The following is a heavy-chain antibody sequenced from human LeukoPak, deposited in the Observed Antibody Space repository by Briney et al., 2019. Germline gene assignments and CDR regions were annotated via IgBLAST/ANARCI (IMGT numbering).Heavy chain of an antibody. CDR1: GFTFSSYA. J-gene: IGHJ4*02. V-gene: IGHV3-23*01. CDR3: AKGRFTQSIFDG. D-gene: IGHD3-10*01. Sequence: GGSLRLSCAASGFTFSSYAMSWVRQAPGKGLEWVSAISGSGGSTYYADSVKGRFTISRDNSKNTVSLQLNSLKVEDTALYYCAKGRFTQSIFDGWGQGTLVTVSS. CDR2: ISGSGGST.